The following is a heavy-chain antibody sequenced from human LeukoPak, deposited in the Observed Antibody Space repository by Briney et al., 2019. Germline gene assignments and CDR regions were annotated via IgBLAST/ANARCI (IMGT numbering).Heavy chain of an antibody. V-gene: IGHV4-59*12. D-gene: IGHD1-26*01. CDR2: IHYTGST. CDR1: GDSISSYY. Sequence: PSATLSLTCTVSGDSISSYYWSWIRQSPEKGLEWIGYIHYTGSTYYNPSLRSRVTISVDTSKNQFSLKLTSVTAADTAVYYCASWNVGRRKYDFWGQGILVTVSS. J-gene: IGHJ4*02. CDR3: ASWNVGRRKYDF.